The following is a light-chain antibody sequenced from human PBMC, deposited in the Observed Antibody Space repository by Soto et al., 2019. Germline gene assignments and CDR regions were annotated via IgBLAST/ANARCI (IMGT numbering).Light chain of an antibody. CDR2: DAS. CDR3: QQFRSSPLT. J-gene: IGKJ4*01. V-gene: IGKV3-20*01. Sequence: EIVLTQSPGTLSLSPGERATLSCRASQSVSYYLAWYQQKPGQAPRLLIYDASSRATGVPDRFSGSGSGTDFTLTISRLEPEDFAVYYCQQFRSSPLTFGGGTKVDIK. CDR1: QSVSYY.